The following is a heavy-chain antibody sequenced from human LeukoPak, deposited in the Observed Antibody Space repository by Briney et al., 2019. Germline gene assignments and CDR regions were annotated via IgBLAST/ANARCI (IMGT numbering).Heavy chain of an antibody. Sequence: GGSLRLSCAASEFTFSSYWMHWVRQAPGKGLEWVSVIFSGGSTYYADSVKGRFTISRDNPKNAVYLQMNSLRVEDTAVYYCARGRRWDLLVSLIDASDIWGQGTMVTVSS. CDR3: ARGRRWDLLVSLIDASDI. D-gene: IGHD1-26*01. CDR2: IFSGGST. J-gene: IGHJ3*02. V-gene: IGHV3-53*01. CDR1: EFTFSSYW.